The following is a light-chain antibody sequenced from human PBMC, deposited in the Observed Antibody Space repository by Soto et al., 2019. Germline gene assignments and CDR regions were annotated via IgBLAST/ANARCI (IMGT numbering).Light chain of an antibody. Sequence: QSVLTQPPSASGSPGQSVTLSCTGTSSDVGGYNSVSWYQQHPGKAPKLMIYEVSKRPSGVPDRFSGSKSGNTASLTVSGLQAEDEADYYCSSYAGSNNYVFGTGTKSPS. CDR3: SSYAGSNNYV. CDR2: EVS. CDR1: SSDVGGYNS. V-gene: IGLV2-8*01. J-gene: IGLJ1*01.